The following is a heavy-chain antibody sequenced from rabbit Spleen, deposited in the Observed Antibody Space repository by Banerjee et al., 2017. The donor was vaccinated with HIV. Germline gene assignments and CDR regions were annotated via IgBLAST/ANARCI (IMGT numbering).Heavy chain of an antibody. CDR2: IYTAGGST. D-gene: IGHD2-1*01. Sequence: QEQLKETGGGLVQPGGSLTLSCKASGFDFTSDYMTWVRQAPGKGLEWIGLIYTAGGSTDYASWVNGRFTISKTSSTTVTLQMTSLTVADTATYFCARGSATMTMVIIGYYFNLWGPGTLVTVS. CDR1: GFDFTSDYM. CDR3: ARGSATMTMVIIGYYFNL. J-gene: IGHJ4*01. V-gene: IGHV1S45*01.